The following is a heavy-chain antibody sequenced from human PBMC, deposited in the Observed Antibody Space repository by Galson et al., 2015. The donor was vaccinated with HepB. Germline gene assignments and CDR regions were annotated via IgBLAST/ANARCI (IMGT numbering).Heavy chain of an antibody. CDR3: ARDTWIQLWLQGGPTTGGSPNSYYYYMDV. D-gene: IGHD5-18*01. J-gene: IGHJ6*03. V-gene: IGHV1-18*01. CDR1: GYTFTSYG. Sequence: SVKVSCKASGYTFTSYGISWVRQAPGQGLEWMGWISAYNGNTNYAQKLQGRVTMTTDTSTSTAYMELRSLRSDDTAVYYCARDTWIQLWLQGGPTTGGSPNSYYYYMDVWGKGTTVTVSS. CDR2: ISAYNGNT.